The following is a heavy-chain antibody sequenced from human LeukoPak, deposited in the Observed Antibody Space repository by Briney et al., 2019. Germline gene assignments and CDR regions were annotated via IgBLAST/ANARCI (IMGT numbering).Heavy chain of an antibody. CDR2: IYTSGST. CDR1: GGSISSGSYY. V-gene: IGHV4-61*02. Sequence: SQTLSLTCTVSGGSISSGSYYWSWIRQPAGKGLEWIGRIYTSGSTNYNPSLKSRVTISVDTSKNQFSLKLSSVTAADTAVYYCVRTPFGELGDWFDPWGQGTLVTVSS. CDR3: VRTPFGELGDWFDP. J-gene: IGHJ5*02. D-gene: IGHD3-10*01.